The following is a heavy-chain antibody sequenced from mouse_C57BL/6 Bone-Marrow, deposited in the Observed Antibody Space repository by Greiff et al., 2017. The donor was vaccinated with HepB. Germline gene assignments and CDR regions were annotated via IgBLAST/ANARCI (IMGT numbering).Heavy chain of an antibody. Sequence: QVQLQQSGPGLVQPSQSLSITCTVSGFSLTNYGVHWVRQSPGKGLEWLGALWSGGSPDYNAAFISRLSISKDKSESQVFFKMNSLQADDTAIYYCAIMAYYSNSNYFDNWGQGTTLTVSS. J-gene: IGHJ2*01. D-gene: IGHD2-5*01. CDR2: LWSGGSP. CDR3: AIMAYYSNSNYFDN. V-gene: IGHV2-2*01. CDR1: GFSLTNYG.